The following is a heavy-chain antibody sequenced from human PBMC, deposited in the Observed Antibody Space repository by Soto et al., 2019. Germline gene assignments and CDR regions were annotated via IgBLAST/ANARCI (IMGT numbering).Heavy chain of an antibody. D-gene: IGHD6-6*01. CDR1: GGSFSGYY. CDR2: INHSGST. Sequence: PSETLSLTCAVYGGSFSGYYWSWIRQPPGKGLEWIGEINHSGSTNYNPSLKSRVTISVDTSKNQFSLKLSSVTAADTAVYYCARGGSSSSSEGSPQGTYGMDVWGQGTTVTVSS. V-gene: IGHV4-34*01. CDR3: ARGGSSSSSEGSPQGTYGMDV. J-gene: IGHJ6*02.